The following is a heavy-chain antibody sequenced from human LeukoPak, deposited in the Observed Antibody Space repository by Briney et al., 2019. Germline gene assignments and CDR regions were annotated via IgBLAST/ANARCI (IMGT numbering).Heavy chain of an antibody. V-gene: IGHV3-74*01. J-gene: IGHJ4*02. D-gene: IGHD5-24*01. Sequence: QPGGSLRLSCAASGFTLSSYWMHWVRQAPGKGLAWVSRINSDGSSTGYADSVKGRFTISRDNAKNTLYLQMNSLRAEDTAVYYCARGEMATIYWGQGTLVTVSS. CDR3: ARGEMATIY. CDR2: INSDGSST. CDR1: GFTLSSYW.